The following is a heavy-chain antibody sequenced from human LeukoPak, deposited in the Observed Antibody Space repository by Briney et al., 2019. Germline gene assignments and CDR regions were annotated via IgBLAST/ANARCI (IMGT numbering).Heavy chain of an antibody. D-gene: IGHD1-26*01. J-gene: IGHJ4*02. CDR3: ARIVGATDYFDY. CDR2: IYYSGCT. CDR1: GVSTSSSSYY. V-gene: IGHV4-39*01. Sequence: SETLSLTWTVSGVSTSSSSYYWGWIRQPPGKGLELIGSIYYSGCTYYNPSLRRRVTISDDTSKNQFSLKLSSVTAADTAVYYCARIVGATDYFDYWGQGTLVTVSS.